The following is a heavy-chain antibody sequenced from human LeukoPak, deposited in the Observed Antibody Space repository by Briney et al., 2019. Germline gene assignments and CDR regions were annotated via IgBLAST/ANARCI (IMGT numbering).Heavy chain of an antibody. J-gene: IGHJ5*02. V-gene: IGHV3-74*01. CDR3: ARNRKPPSSWYWFDP. CDR2: INSDGSST. CDR1: GFTFSSYW. Sequence: PGGSLRLSCAASGFTFSSYWMHWVRQAPGKGLVWVSRINSDGSSTSYADSVKGRFTISRDNAKNTLYLQMNSLRAEDTAVYYCARNRKPPSSWYWFDPWGQGKLVTVSS. D-gene: IGHD6-13*01.